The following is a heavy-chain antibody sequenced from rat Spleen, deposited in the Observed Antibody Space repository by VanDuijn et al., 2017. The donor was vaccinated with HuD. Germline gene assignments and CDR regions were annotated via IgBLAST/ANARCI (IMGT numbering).Heavy chain of an antibody. V-gene: IGHV2-47*01. Sequence: QVQLKESGPGLVQPSQTLSLTCTVSGLSLTSHSVSWIRQPPGKGLEWMGVIWNNGGTDYNSAVKSRLSISRDTSKSQVFLKMNSLQTEDTATYYCAREGYGTVDYWGQGVMVTVSS. CDR2: IWNNGGT. J-gene: IGHJ2*01. CDR1: GLSLTSHS. D-gene: IGHD1-3*01. CDR3: AREGYGTVDY.